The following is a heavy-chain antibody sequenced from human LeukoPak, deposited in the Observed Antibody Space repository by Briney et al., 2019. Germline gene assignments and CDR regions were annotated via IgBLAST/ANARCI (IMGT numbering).Heavy chain of an antibody. CDR2: IKSKTDGGTT. CDR1: GFTFTNSW. Sequence: PGGSLRLSCAASGFTFTNSWMSWVRQAPGKGPEWVGRIKSKTDGGTTDYAAPVKGRFTISRDDSKNTLYLQMNSLTTEDTVVYYRSTIPTYVSGSYLNVGYWGQGTLVTVSS. CDR3: STIPTYVSGSYLNVGY. V-gene: IGHV3-15*01. D-gene: IGHD3-10*01. J-gene: IGHJ4*02.